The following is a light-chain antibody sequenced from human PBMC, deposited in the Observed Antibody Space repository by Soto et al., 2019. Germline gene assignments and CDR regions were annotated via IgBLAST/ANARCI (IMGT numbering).Light chain of an antibody. CDR3: QQYNNRPPA. J-gene: IGKJ1*01. V-gene: IGKV3-15*01. CDR1: KSISSK. CDR2: GAS. Sequence: EIWLTQSPGPLSLSPGERGTLSWGGGKSISSKLAWSQQKHGQAPRLLTYGASTRATRIPARSSGSGPGTESTLTITRLQPENFPVFSCQQYNNRPPAFGQGTKL.